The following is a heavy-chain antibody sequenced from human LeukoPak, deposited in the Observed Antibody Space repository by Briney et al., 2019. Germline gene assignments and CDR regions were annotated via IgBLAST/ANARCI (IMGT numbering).Heavy chain of an antibody. CDR3: AKDIGYGGNSDAFDI. J-gene: IGHJ3*02. CDR2: ISWNSGSI. CDR1: GFTFDDYA. V-gene: IGHV3-9*01. Sequence: GRSLRLSCAASGFTFDDYAMHWVRQAPGKGLEWVSGISWNSGSIGYADSVKGRFTISRDNAKNSLYLQMNRLRAEDTALYYCAKDIGYGGNSDAFDIWGQGTMVTVSS. D-gene: IGHD4-23*01.